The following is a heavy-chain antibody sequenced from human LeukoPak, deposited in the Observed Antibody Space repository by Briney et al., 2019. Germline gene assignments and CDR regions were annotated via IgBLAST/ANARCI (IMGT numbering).Heavy chain of an antibody. D-gene: IGHD1-26*01. Sequence: QPGGSLRLSCAASGFTFSSYWMHWVRQAPGKGLVWVSRINTDGSSTTYADSVKGRFTISRDNAKNTLYLQVNSLRAEDTAVYYCARASSGSHGDYWGQGTLVTVSS. CDR3: ARASSGSHGDY. J-gene: IGHJ4*02. CDR1: GFTFSSYW. V-gene: IGHV3-74*01. CDR2: INTDGSST.